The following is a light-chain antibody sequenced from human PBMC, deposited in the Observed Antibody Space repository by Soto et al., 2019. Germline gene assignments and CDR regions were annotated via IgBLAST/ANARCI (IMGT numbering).Light chain of an antibody. J-gene: IGLJ1*01. CDR2: DVT. CDR1: SSDVGGYNF. CDR3: SSYTSISTYV. Sequence: QSVLTQPASVSGSPGQSLTISCTGTSSDVGGYNFVSWYQQHPDKAPKLMIYDVTNRPSGVSNRFSGSKSGNTASLTISGLQAEDEADYYCSSYTSISTYVFGTGTKVTVL. V-gene: IGLV2-14*01.